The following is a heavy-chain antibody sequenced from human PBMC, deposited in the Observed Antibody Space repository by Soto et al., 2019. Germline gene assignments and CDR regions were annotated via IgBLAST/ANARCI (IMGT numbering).Heavy chain of an antibody. CDR1: GFTFSSYA. CDR2: MSRSGGST. CDR3: AKDSPGDAFDI. D-gene: IGHD3-10*01. V-gene: IGHV3-23*01. J-gene: IGHJ3*02. Sequence: GGSLRLSCAASGFTFSSYAMSWVRQAPEKGLECVAAMSRSGGSTYYADSVKGRFTISRDNSKNTLYLQMSSLRAEDTAVYYCAKDSPGDAFDIWGQRTMVTVSS.